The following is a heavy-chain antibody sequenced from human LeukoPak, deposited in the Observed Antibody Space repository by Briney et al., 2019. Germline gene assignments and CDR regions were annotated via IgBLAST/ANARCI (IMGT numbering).Heavy chain of an antibody. V-gene: IGHV4-61*02. CDR3: ARESYYDFWSGYLGWADAFDI. CDR1: GGSISSGSYY. J-gene: IGHJ3*02. Sequence: SETLSLTCTVSGGSISSGSYYWSWIRQPAGKGLEWIGRIYTSGSTNYNPSLKSRVTISVDTSKNQFSLKLSSVTAADTAVYYCARESYYDFWSGYLGWADAFDIWGQGTMVTVSS. CDR2: IYTSGST. D-gene: IGHD3-3*01.